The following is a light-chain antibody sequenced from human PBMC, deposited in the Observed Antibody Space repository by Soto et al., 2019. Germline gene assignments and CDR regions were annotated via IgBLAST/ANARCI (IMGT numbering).Light chain of an antibody. CDR1: QGISNH. CDR3: QKHDVAPLT. CDR2: TSS. J-gene: IGKJ4*01. V-gene: IGKV1-27*01. Sequence: DIQMTQSPSSLSASVGDRVTITCRASQGISNHLSWYQQKPGKVPKLLIHTSSTLQSGVPSRFSGSGSGTHFTLTINSLQPEDVATYCCQKHDVAPLTFGGGTKVEIK.